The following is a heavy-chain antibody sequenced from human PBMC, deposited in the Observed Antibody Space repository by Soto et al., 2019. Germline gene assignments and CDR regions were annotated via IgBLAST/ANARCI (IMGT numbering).Heavy chain of an antibody. D-gene: IGHD6-19*01. CDR3: ARRTSGWYLDY. V-gene: IGHV3-23*01. CDR2: ISGSGDST. J-gene: IGHJ4*02. Sequence: EVQLLESGGGLVQPGGSLRLSCAASGFTFSSYAMSWVRQAPGKGLEWVSVISGSGDSTYYADSVKGRFTISRDNSKNTLYLQMNSLRAEDTAVYSGARRTSGWYLDYWGQGTLVTVSS. CDR1: GFTFSSYA.